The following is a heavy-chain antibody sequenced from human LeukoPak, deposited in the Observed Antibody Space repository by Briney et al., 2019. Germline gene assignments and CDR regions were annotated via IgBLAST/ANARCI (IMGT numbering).Heavy chain of an antibody. J-gene: IGHJ4*02. CDR2: INSDGSST. D-gene: IGHD5-18*01. Sequence: GGPLRLSCAASGFTFSSYWMHWVRQAPGKGLVWVSRINSDGSSTSYADSVKGRFTISRDNAKNTLYLQMNSLRAEDTAVYYCAREDSYGYAYYFDYWGQGTLVTVSS. CDR3: AREDSYGYAYYFDY. V-gene: IGHV3-74*01. CDR1: GFTFSSYW.